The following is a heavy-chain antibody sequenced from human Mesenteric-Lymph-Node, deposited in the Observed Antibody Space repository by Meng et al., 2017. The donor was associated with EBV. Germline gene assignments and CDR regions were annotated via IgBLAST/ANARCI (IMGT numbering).Heavy chain of an antibody. CDR1: GFRVSNND. CDR3: ARLEQWDLPFY. CDR2: IYGGGST. J-gene: IGHJ4*02. Sequence: VDSEGRVIQPGSSLGLSWSASGFRVSNNDIGWVRQATGKGLGWVSVIYGGGSTFHADPVKGRFTISRDNSKNTLYLQMNSLRVEDTAIYYCARLEQWDLPFYWGQGTLVTVSS. V-gene: IGHV3-53*01. D-gene: IGHD1-26*01.